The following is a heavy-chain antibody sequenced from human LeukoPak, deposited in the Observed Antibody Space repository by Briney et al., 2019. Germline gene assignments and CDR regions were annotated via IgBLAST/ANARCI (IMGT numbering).Heavy chain of an antibody. CDR1: GGSISSSTYY. CDR2: IYYSGST. D-gene: IGHD3-3*01. V-gene: IGHV4-39*01. CDR3: ARHGGEFTVFGFTFEP. Sequence: SETLSLTCTVSGGSISSSTYYWGWIRQPPGKGLEWIGSIYYSGSTYYNPSLKSRVTISVDTSKNQFSLKLSSVTAADTAVYYCARHGGEFTVFGFTFEPWGQGTLVTVSS. J-gene: IGHJ5*02.